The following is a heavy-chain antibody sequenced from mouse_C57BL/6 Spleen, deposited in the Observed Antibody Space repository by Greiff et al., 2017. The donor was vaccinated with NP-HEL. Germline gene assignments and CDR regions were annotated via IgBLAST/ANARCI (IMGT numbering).Heavy chain of an antibody. Sequence: EVNVVESGEGLVKPGGSLKLSCAASGFTFSSYAMSWVRQTPEKRLEWVAYISSGGDYIYYADTVKGRFTISRDNARNTLYLQMSSLKSEDTAMYYCTRERDYGIDYWGQGTTLTVSS. V-gene: IGHV5-9-1*02. D-gene: IGHD1-1*02. CDR1: GFTFSSYA. J-gene: IGHJ2*01. CDR2: ISSGGDYI. CDR3: TRERDYGIDY.